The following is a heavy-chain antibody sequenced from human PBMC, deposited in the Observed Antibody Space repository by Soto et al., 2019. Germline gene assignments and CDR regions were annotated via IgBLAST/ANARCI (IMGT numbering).Heavy chain of an antibody. J-gene: IGHJ3*02. CDR2: IYYSGST. V-gene: IGHV4-31*03. CDR3: ARDNESNGDSVGGAFDI. D-gene: IGHD4-17*01. Sequence: QVQLQESGPGLVKPSQTLSLTCTVSGGSISSGGYYWSWIRQHPGKVLEWIGYIYYSGSTYYNPSLKSRVTISVDTSKNQFSLKLSSVTAADTAVYYCARDNESNGDSVGGAFDIWGQGTMVTVSS. CDR1: GGSISSGGYY.